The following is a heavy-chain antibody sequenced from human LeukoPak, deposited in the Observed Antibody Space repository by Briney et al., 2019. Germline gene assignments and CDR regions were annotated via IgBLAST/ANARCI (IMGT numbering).Heavy chain of an antibody. V-gene: IGHV3-9*03. Sequence: GRSLRLSCAASGFTFDDYAMHWVRQAPGKGLEWVSGISWNSGSIGYADSVKGRFTISRDNAKDSLYLQMNSLRAEDIALYYCAKGGTYYDFWSGYPDYFDYWGQGTLVTVSS. J-gene: IGHJ4*02. CDR3: AKGGTYYDFWSGYPDYFDY. CDR1: GFTFDDYA. CDR2: ISWNSGSI. D-gene: IGHD3-3*01.